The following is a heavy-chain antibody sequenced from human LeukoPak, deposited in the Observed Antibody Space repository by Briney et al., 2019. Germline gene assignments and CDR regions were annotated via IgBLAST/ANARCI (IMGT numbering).Heavy chain of an antibody. CDR2: ISHDGRNQ. J-gene: IGHJ4*02. D-gene: IGHD3-10*01. CDR3: AKDLGGGSGSYYLDF. CDR1: GFALSTSG. Sequence: GGSLRLSCAASGFALSTSGMHWVRQAPAKGLEWVALISHDGRNQSSADSVKDRVTISRDNSKNTLYLQMNSLTVEDTAVYYCAKDLGGGSGSYYLDFWGQGTLVTVSS. V-gene: IGHV3-30*18.